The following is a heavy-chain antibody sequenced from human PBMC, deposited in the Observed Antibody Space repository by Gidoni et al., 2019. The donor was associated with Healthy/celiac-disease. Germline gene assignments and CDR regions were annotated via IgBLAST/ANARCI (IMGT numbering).Heavy chain of an antibody. CDR1: GFTFSSYS. V-gene: IGHV3-48*02. J-gene: IGHJ4*02. Sequence: EVQLVESGGGLVQPGGSLILSCAASGFTFSSYSMNWVRQAPGKGLEWVSYSSSSSSTIYYADSVKGRFTISRDNAKNSLYLQMNSLRDEDTAVYYCARDRYDFWSGYYFDYWGQGTLVTVSS. CDR3: ARDRYDFWSGYYFDY. CDR2: SSSSSSTI. D-gene: IGHD3-3*01.